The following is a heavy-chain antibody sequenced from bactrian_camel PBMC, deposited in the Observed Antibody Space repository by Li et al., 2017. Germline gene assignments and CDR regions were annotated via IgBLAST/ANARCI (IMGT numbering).Heavy chain of an antibody. D-gene: IGHD2*01. CDR2: INSGGGFT. J-gene: IGHJ6*01. V-gene: IGHV3S1*01. CDR3: AKDRRPSSPAVKAGPIEFGY. CDR1: GFTFGSYL. Sequence: HVQLVESGGGSVQAGGSLKLSCAASGFTFGSYLMYWVRQAPGKGLEWVTTINSGGGFTYYAASVKDRFTISRDNAANTLYLDLNSLKDEDSGMYYCAKDRRPSSPAVKAGPIEFGYWGQGTQVTVS.